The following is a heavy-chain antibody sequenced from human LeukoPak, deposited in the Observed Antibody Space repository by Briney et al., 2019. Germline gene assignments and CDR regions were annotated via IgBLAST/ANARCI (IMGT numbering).Heavy chain of an antibody. D-gene: IGHD3-10*01. CDR2: ISGSGGST. Sequence: GGSLRLSCAASGFTFSSYAMSWVRQAPGKGLEWVSAISGSGGSTYYADSVKGRFTISRDNSKNTLYLQMNSLRAEDTAVYYCAKSGNVLLWFGELLSWGQGTLVTVSS. V-gene: IGHV3-23*01. J-gene: IGHJ4*02. CDR1: GFTFSSYA. CDR3: AKSGNVLLWFGELLS.